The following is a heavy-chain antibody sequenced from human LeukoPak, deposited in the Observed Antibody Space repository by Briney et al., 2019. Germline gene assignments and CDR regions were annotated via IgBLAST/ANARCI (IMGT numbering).Heavy chain of an antibody. D-gene: IGHD3-10*01. J-gene: IGHJ6*02. CDR2: ISGSGGST. V-gene: IGHV3-23*01. Sequence: PGGSLRLSCAASGFTFSSYAMSWVRQAPGKGLEWVSAISGSGGSTYYADSVKGRFTISRDNAKNSLYLQMNSLRAEDTAVYYCARVGPQWFGELSDYYYGMDVWGQGTTVTVSS. CDR1: GFTFSSYA. CDR3: ARVGPQWFGELSDYYYGMDV.